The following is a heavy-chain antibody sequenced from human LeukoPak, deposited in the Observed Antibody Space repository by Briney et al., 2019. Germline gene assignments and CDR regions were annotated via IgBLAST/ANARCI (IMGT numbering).Heavy chain of an antibody. D-gene: IGHD2-15*01. CDR2: IYYSGST. CDR3: ARRVYRGRYCSGGSCYSEPGRPNWFDP. CDR1: GGSISSYY. Sequence: PSETLSLTCTVSGGSISSYYWGWIRQPPGKGLEWIGSIYYSGSTYYNPSLKSRVTIPVDTSKNQFSLKLSSVTAADTAVYYCARRVYRGRYCSGGSCYSEPGRPNWFDPWGQGTLVTVSS. J-gene: IGHJ5*02. V-gene: IGHV4-39*01.